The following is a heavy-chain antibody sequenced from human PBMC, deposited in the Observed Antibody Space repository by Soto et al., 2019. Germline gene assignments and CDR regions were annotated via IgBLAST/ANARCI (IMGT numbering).Heavy chain of an antibody. CDR3: LRDQRHWNEFADQ. CDR2: ISQDGAIA. CDR1: GFAFGSYW. D-gene: IGHD1-1*01. Sequence: VQLVESGGGLVQPGGSLRLSCAASGFAFGSYWMHWVRQAPGKGLVWVSRISQDGAIATQADSVKGRFTISRDNAKNTLFLQMNSLRADDTAVYYCLRDQRHWNEFADQWGQGNLVTVSS. J-gene: IGHJ4*02. V-gene: IGHV3-74*01.